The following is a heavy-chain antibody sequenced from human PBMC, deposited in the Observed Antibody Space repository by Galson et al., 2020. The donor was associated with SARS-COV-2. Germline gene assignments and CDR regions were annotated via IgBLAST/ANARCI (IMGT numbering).Heavy chain of an antibody. CDR1: GFTFPSSA. D-gene: IGHD6-6*01. CDR2: LVVGSGKT. CDR3: AAFVARPVY. V-gene: IGHV1-58*01. J-gene: IGHJ4*02. Sequence: SVKVYCKTSGFTFPSSAVQWVRQARGQRLEWIGWLVVGSGKTNYAQKFQERVTITRDMSTSTAYMELYSLRYEDTAVYYCAAFVARPVYWGQGTLVTVSS.